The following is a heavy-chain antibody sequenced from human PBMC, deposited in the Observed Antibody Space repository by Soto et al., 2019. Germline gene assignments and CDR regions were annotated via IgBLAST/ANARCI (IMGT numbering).Heavy chain of an antibody. CDR1: GYTFTSYC. CDR2: ISAYNGNT. D-gene: IGHD3-3*01. Sequence: GVSLKVSCKSSGYTFTSYCSSWVRQAPGQGLEWMGWISAYNGNTNYAQKLQGRVTMTTDTSTSTAYMELRSLRSDDTAVYYCAGGTYYDFWSGPSLFDYWGQGTLVTVSS. J-gene: IGHJ4*02. CDR3: AGGTYYDFWSGPSLFDY. V-gene: IGHV1-18*01.